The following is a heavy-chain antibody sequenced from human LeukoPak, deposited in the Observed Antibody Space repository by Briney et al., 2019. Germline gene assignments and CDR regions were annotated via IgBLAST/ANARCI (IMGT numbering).Heavy chain of an antibody. Sequence: PGGSLRLSCAGSGITFSTYWMHWVRQAPGKGLVWVSRINSEGSTISYADSVKGRFTISRDNAKNTLFLQMNSLRAEDTAVYYCASVSGGILEYWGQGTLVTVSS. CDR2: INSEGSTI. D-gene: IGHD1-26*01. CDR1: GITFSTYW. J-gene: IGHJ4*02. CDR3: ASVSGGILEY. V-gene: IGHV3-74*01.